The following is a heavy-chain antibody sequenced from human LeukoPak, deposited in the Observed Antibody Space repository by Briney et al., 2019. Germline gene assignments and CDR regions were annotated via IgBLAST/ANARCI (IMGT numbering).Heavy chain of an antibody. V-gene: IGHV3-30*01. Sequence: GGSLRLSCAASGFTFSSYAMHWVRQAPGKGLEWVAVISYDGSNKYYADSVKGRFTISRDNSKNTLYLQMNSLRAEDTAVYYCARDPTAYCSGGSCXGDYWGQGTLVTVS. CDR2: ISYDGSNK. CDR3: ARDPTAYCSGGSCXGDY. J-gene: IGHJ4*02. CDR1: GFTFSSYA. D-gene: IGHD2-15*01.